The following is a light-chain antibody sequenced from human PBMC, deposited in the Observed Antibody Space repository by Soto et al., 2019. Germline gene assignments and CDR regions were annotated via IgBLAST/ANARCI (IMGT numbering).Light chain of an antibody. CDR3: GSWDSSLTYV. J-gene: IGLJ1*01. Sequence: QSVLTQPPSVSAAPGQKVTISGSGSSSNIGNNFVTWYQQLPGTAPKLLIYDNNKRPSGIPDRFSGSQSGTSATLGITGLQTWDEAVYYCGSWDSSLTYVFGPGTKLTVL. CDR2: DNN. V-gene: IGLV1-51*01. CDR1: SSNIGNNF.